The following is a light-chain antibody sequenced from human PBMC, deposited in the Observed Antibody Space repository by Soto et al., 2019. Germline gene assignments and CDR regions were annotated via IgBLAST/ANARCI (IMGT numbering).Light chain of an antibody. V-gene: IGLV2-14*03. Sequence: CVRTKAASGSGSPGQSLSISCIGTSSDIGAFNYVSWYQHHPGKAPQLIIYDVISRPSGVSNRFSASKSGNTASLSISGLQVEDEADYYCSSYTTRNTEVFGTGTKVTVL. CDR1: SSDIGAFNY. J-gene: IGLJ1*01. CDR2: DVI. CDR3: SSYTTRNTEV.